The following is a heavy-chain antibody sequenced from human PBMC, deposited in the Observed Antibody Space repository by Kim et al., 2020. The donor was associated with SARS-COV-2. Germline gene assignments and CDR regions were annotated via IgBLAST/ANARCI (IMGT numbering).Heavy chain of an antibody. D-gene: IGHD2-15*01. Sequence: ADSVKGRFTISRDNSKNTLYLQMNSLRAEDTAVYYCAKESKHTIVGAQDYWGQGTLVTVSS. J-gene: IGHJ4*02. CDR3: AKESKHTIVGAQDY. V-gene: IGHV3-30*02.